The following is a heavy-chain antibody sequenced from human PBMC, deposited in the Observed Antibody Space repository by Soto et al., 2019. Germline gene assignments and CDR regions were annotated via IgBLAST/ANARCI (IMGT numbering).Heavy chain of an antibody. J-gene: IGHJ4*02. V-gene: IGHV4-61*08. D-gene: IGHD5-12*01. CDR3: ARVSGYYYFDY. Sequence: SETLSLTCTVSGGSISSGGYYWSWIRQPPGKGLEWIGYIYYSGSTNYNPSLKSRVTISVDTSKNQFSLKLSSVTAADTAVYYCARVSGYYYFDYWGQGTLVTVSS. CDR2: IYYSGST. CDR1: GGSISSGGYY.